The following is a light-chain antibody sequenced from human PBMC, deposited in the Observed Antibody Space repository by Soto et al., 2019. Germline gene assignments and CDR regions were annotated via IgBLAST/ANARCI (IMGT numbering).Light chain of an antibody. V-gene: IGKV3D-15*01. CDR1: QSVNNN. Sequence: ETLMTQSPATLSVSPGERATLSCRASQSVNNNLAWYQQKLGQAPRVLIYGASTRATGIPDRFSGSGSGTDFTLTISRLEPEDFAVFFCQQYGTSEIIFGQGTRLEIK. CDR2: GAS. J-gene: IGKJ5*01. CDR3: QQYGTSEII.